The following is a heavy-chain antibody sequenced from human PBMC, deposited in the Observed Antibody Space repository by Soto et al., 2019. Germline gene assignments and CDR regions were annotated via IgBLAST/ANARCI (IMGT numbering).Heavy chain of an antibody. J-gene: IGHJ4*02. Sequence: EVQLVESGGGLVKPGGSPRLSCAASGFTLRSYSMNWVRQAPGKGLEWVSSISSSSSYIYYADSVKGRFTISRDNAKNSLYLQMNSLRAEDTAVYYCARDHAPGSGSYFDYWGQGTLVTVSS. CDR3: ARDHAPGSGSYFDY. V-gene: IGHV3-21*01. D-gene: IGHD3-10*01. CDR2: ISSSSSYI. CDR1: GFTLRSYS.